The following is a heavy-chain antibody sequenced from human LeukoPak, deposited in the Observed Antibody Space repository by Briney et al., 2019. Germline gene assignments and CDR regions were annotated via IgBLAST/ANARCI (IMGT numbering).Heavy chain of an antibody. CDR3: ATSDDSSGSD. D-gene: IGHD3-22*01. CDR2: INLDGSVR. V-gene: IGHV3-7*01. Sequence: GGSLRLSCAASGFTFSGYWMSWVRQAPGKGVEWVANINLDGSVRHYVDSAMGRFTISRDNAKNSLYLQMNSLRAEDTALYYCATSDDSSGSDWGQGTLVTVSS. CDR1: GFTFSGYW. J-gene: IGHJ4*02.